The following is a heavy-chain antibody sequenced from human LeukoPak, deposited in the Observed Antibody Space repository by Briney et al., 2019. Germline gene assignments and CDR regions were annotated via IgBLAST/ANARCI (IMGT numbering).Heavy chain of an antibody. D-gene: IGHD3-22*01. J-gene: IGHJ4*02. CDR3: ARVLYYYDSSGYYGQGYYFDY. CDR2: IYYSGST. Sequence: SETLSLTCTVSGDSISSYYWSWIRQPPGKGLEWIGYIYYSGSTNYNPSLKSRVTISVDTSKNQFSLKLSSVTAADTAVYYCARVLYYYDSSGYYGQGYYFDYWGQGTLVTVSS. CDR1: GDSISSYY. V-gene: IGHV4-59*01.